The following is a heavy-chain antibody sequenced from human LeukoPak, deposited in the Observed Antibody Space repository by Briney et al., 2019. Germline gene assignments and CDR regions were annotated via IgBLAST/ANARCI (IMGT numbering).Heavy chain of an antibody. J-gene: IGHJ4*02. CDR2: IYPADSET. V-gene: IGHV5-51*01. CDR1: GYLFTHYW. D-gene: IGHD3-10*01. CDR3: ARQSRDGSTTRGYYFDY. Sequence: PGESLKTSCQCSGYLFTHYWIAWVRQTPGNGLEAMGIIYPADSETTYSPSFQGQVTISADKSISTVYLQWSSLKASDTAMYYCARQSRDGSTTRGYYFDYWGQGTLVTVSS.